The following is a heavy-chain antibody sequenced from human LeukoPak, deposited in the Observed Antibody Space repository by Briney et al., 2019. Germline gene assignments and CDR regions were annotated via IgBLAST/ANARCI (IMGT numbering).Heavy chain of an antibody. CDR2: ISSSSSYI. J-gene: IGHJ4*02. V-gene: IGHV3-21*01. CDR1: GFTFSSYS. CDR3: ARGTRDFDWLFEY. Sequence: GGSLRLSCAASGFTFSSYSMNWVRQAPGKGLEWVSSISSSSSYIYYADSVKGRFTISRDNAKNSLYLQMNSLRAEDTAVYYCARGTRDFDWLFEYWGQGTLVTVSS. D-gene: IGHD3-9*01.